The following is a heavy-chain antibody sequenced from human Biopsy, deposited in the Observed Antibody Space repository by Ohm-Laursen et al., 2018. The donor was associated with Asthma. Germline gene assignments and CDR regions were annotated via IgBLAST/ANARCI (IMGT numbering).Heavy chain of an antibody. D-gene: IGHD3/OR15-3a*01. CDR3: ARAIRLEDFLTGSFTSYFDN. V-gene: IGHV2-5*01. CDR2: IYWIDDK. Sequence: TQTLTLTCTFSGFSLKIGAVGVGWIRQPPGKAPEGLAVIYWIDDKYYSPSLRNRLTVSKDTSRNRVVLAMTNMEPRDTATYFCARAIRLEDFLTGSFTSYFDNWYLGTLVSVS. CDR1: GFSLKIGAVG. J-gene: IGHJ4*01.